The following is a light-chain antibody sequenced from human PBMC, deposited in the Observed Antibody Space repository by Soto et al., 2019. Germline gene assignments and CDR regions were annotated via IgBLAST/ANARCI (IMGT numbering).Light chain of an antibody. J-gene: IGKJ3*01. CDR1: QSVSSD. CDR2: RAS. Sequence: EIVMTQSPATLAVSPGERATLSCRASQSVSSDLAWYQQKPGQAPRLLIYRASSRATGIPARFSGSGSGTEFTLTVSSLQSEDFAVYYCQQYNIWPSFTFGPGTKVDIK. CDR3: QQYNIWPSFT. V-gene: IGKV3-15*01.